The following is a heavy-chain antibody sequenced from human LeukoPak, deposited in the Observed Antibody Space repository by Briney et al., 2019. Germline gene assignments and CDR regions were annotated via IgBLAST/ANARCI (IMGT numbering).Heavy chain of an antibody. CDR2: IFPGDSDI. V-gene: IGHV5-51*01. D-gene: IGHD6-6*01. J-gene: IGHJ3*02. Sequence: GESLKISCQGSGYTFTKYWIGWVRQKAGKGLEWMGIIFPGDSDIRYSPSFQGQVTISADKSISTAYLRWSSLKASDTAMYYCASPIAAVASDAFDIWGQGTMVTVSS. CDR1: GYTFTKYW. CDR3: ASPIAAVASDAFDI.